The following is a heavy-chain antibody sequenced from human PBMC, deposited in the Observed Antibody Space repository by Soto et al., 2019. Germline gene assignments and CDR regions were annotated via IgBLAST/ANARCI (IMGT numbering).Heavy chain of an antibody. J-gene: IGHJ4*02. D-gene: IGHD3-10*01. CDR2: ISAYNGNT. Sequence: ASVKVSCKASGYTFTSYGISWVRQAPGQGLEWMGWISAYNGNTNYAQKLQGRVTMTTDTSTSTAYMELRSLRSDDTAVYYCARVTFGSGSYYLAYFDYWGQGTLVTVSS. V-gene: IGHV1-18*01. CDR3: ARVTFGSGSYYLAYFDY. CDR1: GYTFTSYG.